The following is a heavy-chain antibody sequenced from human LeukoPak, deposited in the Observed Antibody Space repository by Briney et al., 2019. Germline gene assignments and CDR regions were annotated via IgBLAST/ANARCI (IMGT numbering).Heavy chain of an antibody. CDR1: GFTFSSYW. J-gene: IGHJ4*02. CDR2: IKQDGSEK. Sequence: GGSLRLSCAASGFTFSSYWMSWVRQAPGKGLEWVANIKQDGSEKYYVDSVKGRFTISRDNAKNSLYLQMNSLRAEDTAVYYCARFYCGGDCYSSSQFDYWGQGTLVTVSS. D-gene: IGHD2-21*02. CDR3: ARFYCGGDCYSSSQFDY. V-gene: IGHV3-7*01.